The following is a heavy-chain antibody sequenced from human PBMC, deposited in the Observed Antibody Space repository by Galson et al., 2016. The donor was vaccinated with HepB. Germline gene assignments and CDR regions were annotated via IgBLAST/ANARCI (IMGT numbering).Heavy chain of an antibody. CDR3: ARDDGPVRPSFDQ. J-gene: IGHJ4*02. V-gene: IGHV3-33*01. D-gene: IGHD6-6*01. CDR2: IQYDGSKQ. Sequence: MNWFRQAPGKGLEWVAGIQYDGSKQYYADSVNGRFTISRDNSKNTVYLQMNSLRAEDTAVYYCARDDGPVRPSFDQWGQGTLVTVSS.